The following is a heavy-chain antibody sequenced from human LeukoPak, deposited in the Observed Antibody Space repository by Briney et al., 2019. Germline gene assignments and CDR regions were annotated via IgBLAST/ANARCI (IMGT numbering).Heavy chain of an antibody. V-gene: IGHV5-51*01. CDR1: GYSFTSYW. J-gene: IGHJ4*02. Sequence: GESLKISCKGSGYSFTSYWIGWVRQMPGKGLEWMGIIYPGDSDTRYSPSFQGQVTIPANKSNRTAYLQWSSLKASDTAMYYCARGETVVAANSSDYWGQGTLVTVSS. CDR2: IYPGDSDT. D-gene: IGHD2-15*01. CDR3: ARGETVVAANSSDY.